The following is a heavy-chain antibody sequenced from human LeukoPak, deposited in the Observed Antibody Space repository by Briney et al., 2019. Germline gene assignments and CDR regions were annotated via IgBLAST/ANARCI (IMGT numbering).Heavy chain of an antibody. CDR1: GGTFSSYA. D-gene: IGHD3-3*01. CDR2: IIPIFGTA. V-gene: IGHV1-69*05. Sequence: GASVKVSCKASGGTFSSYAISWVRQAPGQGLEWMGGIIPIFGTANYAQKFQGRVTITTDESTSTAYMELSSLRSEDTAVYYCARASNDFWSGYEADYYYYYYMDVWGKGTTVTVSS. J-gene: IGHJ6*03. CDR3: ARASNDFWSGYEADYYYYYYMDV.